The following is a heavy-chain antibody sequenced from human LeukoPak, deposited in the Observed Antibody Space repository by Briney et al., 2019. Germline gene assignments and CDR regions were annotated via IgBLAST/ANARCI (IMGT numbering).Heavy chain of an antibody. D-gene: IGHD3-22*01. V-gene: IGHV4-39*01. CDR3: ARLWKYYDSSGSPSGD. CDR1: SGSISSSDYY. J-gene: IGHJ4*02. Sequence: SETLSLTCTVSSGSISSSDYYWGWIRQPPGLVLEWIGSISYSGNTYYYNPSLKSRVTISVDTSKNQFSLNLSSVTAADTAVYYCARLWKYYDSSGSPSGDWGQGTLVAVSS. CDR2: ISYSGNTY.